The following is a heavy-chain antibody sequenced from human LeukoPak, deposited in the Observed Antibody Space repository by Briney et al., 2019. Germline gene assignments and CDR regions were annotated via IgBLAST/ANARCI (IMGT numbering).Heavy chain of an antibody. J-gene: IGHJ6*02. V-gene: IGHV3-53*01. CDR2: IYSGGST. CDR3: ARDLRGYSYGFGLGGMDV. D-gene: IGHD5-18*01. Sequence: HTGGSLRLSCAASGSTVSSNYMSWVRQAPGKGLEWVSVIYSGGSTYYADSVKGRFTISRDNSKNTQYLQMNSLRAEDTAVYYCARDLRGYSYGFGLGGMDVWGQGTTVTVSS. CDR1: GSTVSSNY.